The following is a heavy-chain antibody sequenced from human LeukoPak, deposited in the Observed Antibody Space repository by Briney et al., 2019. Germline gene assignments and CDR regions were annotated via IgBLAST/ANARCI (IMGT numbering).Heavy chain of an antibody. Sequence: ASVKVSCKASGGTFSSNAFSWVRQAPGQGLEWMGEIIPIFGTANYAQKFQDRVTITADESTSTAYMELSSLRSEDTAVYYCARAYGGNSWADYWGQGTLVTVSS. J-gene: IGHJ4*02. CDR2: IIPIFGTA. CDR1: GGTFSSNA. V-gene: IGHV1-69*13. CDR3: ARAYGGNSWADY. D-gene: IGHD4-23*01.